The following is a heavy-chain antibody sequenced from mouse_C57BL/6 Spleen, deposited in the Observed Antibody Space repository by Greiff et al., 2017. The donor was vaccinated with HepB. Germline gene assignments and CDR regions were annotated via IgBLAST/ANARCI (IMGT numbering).Heavy chain of an antibody. D-gene: IGHD2-1*01. CDR3: ARAYGNYDWYFDV. CDR2: ISDGGSYT. CDR1: GFTFSSYA. J-gene: IGHJ1*03. Sequence: EVKLMESGGGLVKPGGSLKLSCAASGFTFSSYAMSWVRQTPEKRLEWVATISDGGSYTYYPDNGKGRFTISRDNAKNNLYLQMSHLKSEDTAMYYCARAYGNYDWYFDVWGTGTTVTVSS. V-gene: IGHV5-4*03.